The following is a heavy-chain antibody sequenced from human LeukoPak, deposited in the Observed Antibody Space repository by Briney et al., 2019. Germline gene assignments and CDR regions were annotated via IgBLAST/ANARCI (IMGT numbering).Heavy chain of an antibody. V-gene: IGHV3-23*01. CDR2: ISGSGGST. CDR1: GFTFSSQA. CDR3: AKEAYDVLTGTNWFDP. Sequence: PGGSLRLSCDASGFTFSSQALNWVRQAAGKGLEWVSVISGSGGSTYYADSVKGRFTISRDNSKNTLYVQMNSLRAEDTAVYYCAKEAYDVLTGTNWFDPWGQGTLVTVSS. D-gene: IGHD3-9*01. J-gene: IGHJ5*02.